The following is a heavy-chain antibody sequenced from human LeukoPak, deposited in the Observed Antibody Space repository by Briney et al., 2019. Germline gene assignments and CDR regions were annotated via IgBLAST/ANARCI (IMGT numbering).Heavy chain of an antibody. CDR2: IRYDGSNK. CDR1: GFTFSSYG. Sequence: GGSLRLSCAASGFTFSSYGMHWVRQAPGKGLEWVAFIRYDGSNKYYADSAKGRFTISRDNSKNTQYLQMNSLRVEDTAVYYCAKDSRRWKTYYYESSGLYYFAYWGQGTLVTVSS. CDR3: AKDSRRWKTYYYESSGLYYFAY. J-gene: IGHJ4*02. D-gene: IGHD3-22*01. V-gene: IGHV3-30*02.